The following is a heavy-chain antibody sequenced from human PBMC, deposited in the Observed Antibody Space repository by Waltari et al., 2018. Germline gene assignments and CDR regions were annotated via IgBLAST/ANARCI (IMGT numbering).Heavy chain of an antibody. D-gene: IGHD2-2*01. J-gene: IGHJ4*02. Sequence: VALQQWDAGVGKPSETLSLTCAVHGRTLTNYYWSCICQPPDKGLEWIGEFKHAGSTYYTPSLRSRVTISLDTSKSQFSLKLSSVTATDTAVYYCARTLSTRIIDSWGQGALVTVSS. CDR2: FKHAGST. V-gene: IGHV4-34*01. CDR1: GRTLTNYY. CDR3: ARTLSTRIIDS.